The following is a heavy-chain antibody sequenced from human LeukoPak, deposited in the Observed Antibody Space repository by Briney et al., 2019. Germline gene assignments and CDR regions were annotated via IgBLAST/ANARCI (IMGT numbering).Heavy chain of an antibody. Sequence: SETLSLTCTVSGGSISSYYWSWIRQPPGKGLEWIGYIYYSGSTNYNPSLKSRVTISVDTSKNQFSLKLSSVTAADTAVYYCARLYCSSTSCLYYSDYWGQGTLVTGSS. CDR1: GGSISSYY. CDR2: IYYSGST. V-gene: IGHV4-59*12. J-gene: IGHJ4*02. CDR3: ARLYCSSTSCLYYSDY. D-gene: IGHD2-2*01.